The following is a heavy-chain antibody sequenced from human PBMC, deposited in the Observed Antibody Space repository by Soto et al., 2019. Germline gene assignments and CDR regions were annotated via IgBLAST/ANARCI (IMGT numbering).Heavy chain of an antibody. V-gene: IGHV4-4*02. CDR1: GDSISSRNW. J-gene: IGHJ5*02. D-gene: IGHD2-8*01. CDR2: IHHSGST. Sequence: QVQLQESGPGLVKPSETLSLTCAVSGDSISSRNWWSWVRQTPGKGLEYIGEIHHSGSTNYNPSLKSRVTMSVDKSKNQFSLNLNSVTAADTAIYYCARRKLEMMYVGWFEPRGQGTLVTVSS. CDR3: ARRKLEMMYVGWFEP.